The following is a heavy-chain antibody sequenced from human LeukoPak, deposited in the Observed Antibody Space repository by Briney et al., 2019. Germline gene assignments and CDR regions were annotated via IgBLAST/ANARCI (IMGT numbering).Heavy chain of an antibody. CDR2: ISSNGGST. V-gene: IGHV3-64*01. CDR1: GFTFSSYA. Sequence: GGSLRLSCAASGFTFSSYAMHWVRQAPGKGLEYVSAISSNGGSTYYANSVKGRFTISRDNSKNTLYLQMGSLRAEDMAVYYCARALGGLWGQGTLVTVSS. J-gene: IGHJ4*02. D-gene: IGHD3-16*01. CDR3: ARALGGL.